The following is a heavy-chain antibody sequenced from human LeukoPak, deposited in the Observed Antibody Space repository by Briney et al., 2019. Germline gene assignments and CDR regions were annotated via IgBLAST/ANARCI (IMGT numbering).Heavy chain of an antibody. CDR3: ARDPGVTTGTYYFDS. D-gene: IGHD1-1*01. Sequence: PSETLSLTCTVSGASVSSGSYCWTWIRQPPGKGLEWIGYIFYSGSTNYNPSLESRVTISFDTSKNQFSLKLTSVTAADTAVYYCARDPGVTTGTYYFDSWGQGSLVTVSS. CDR1: GASVSSGSYC. V-gene: IGHV4-61*01. CDR2: IFYSGST. J-gene: IGHJ4*02.